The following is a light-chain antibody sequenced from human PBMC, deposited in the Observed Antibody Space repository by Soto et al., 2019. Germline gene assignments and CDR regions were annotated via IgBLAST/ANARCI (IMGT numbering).Light chain of an antibody. CDR2: DND. CDR1: SSNIENNY. J-gene: IGLJ2*01. V-gene: IGLV1-51*01. Sequence: QSVLTQPPSVSAAPGQKVTISCSRSSSNIENNYVSWYQHLPGTAPKLLIYDNDKRPSGIPDRFSGTKSGTSATLGITGLQTGDEADYYCGTWDSTLIAGVFGGGTKLTVL. CDR3: GTWDSTLIAGV.